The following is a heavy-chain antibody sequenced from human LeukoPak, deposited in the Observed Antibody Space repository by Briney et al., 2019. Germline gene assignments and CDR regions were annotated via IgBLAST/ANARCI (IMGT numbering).Heavy chain of an antibody. D-gene: IGHD5-18*01. Sequence: PSETLSLTCTVSGGSVSSGSYYWSWIRQPAGKGLEWIGRMHTSGTTNYNPALKSRVTISEDTSKNQFSLNLTSVTAADTAVYYCARSGELYSFGYFDYWGQGTLVTVSS. CDR1: GGSVSSGSYY. V-gene: IGHV4-61*02. J-gene: IGHJ4*02. CDR2: MHTSGTT. CDR3: ARSGELYSFGYFDY.